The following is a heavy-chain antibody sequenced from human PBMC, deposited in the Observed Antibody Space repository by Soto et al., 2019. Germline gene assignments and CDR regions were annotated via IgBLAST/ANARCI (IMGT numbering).Heavy chain of an antibody. CDR3: AREGTIRGDDY. D-gene: IGHD2-2*02. V-gene: IGHV1-8*01. J-gene: IGHJ4*02. Sequence: GASVKVSCKASGYTFTSYDINWVRQATGQGLEWMGVINLISGNTGYAQKFQGRVAMTWNTSISTAFMELSSLGSEDTAVYYCAREGTIRGDDYWGQGTLVTVSS. CDR2: INLISGNT. CDR1: GYTFTSYD.